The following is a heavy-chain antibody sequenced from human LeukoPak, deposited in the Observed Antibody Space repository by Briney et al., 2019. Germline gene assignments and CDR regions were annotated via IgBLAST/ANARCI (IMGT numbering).Heavy chain of an antibody. V-gene: IGHV3-30*18. J-gene: IGHJ4*02. CDR2: ISYDGSNK. D-gene: IGHD3-16*01. CDR3: AKDRDVGHFDY. CDR1: GFTFSSYG. Sequence: PGGSLRLSCAASGFTFSSYGMHWVRQAPGKGLEWVAVISYDGSNKYYADSVKGRLTISRDNSKNTLYLQMNSLRAEDTAVYYCAKDRDVGHFDYWGQGTLVTVSS.